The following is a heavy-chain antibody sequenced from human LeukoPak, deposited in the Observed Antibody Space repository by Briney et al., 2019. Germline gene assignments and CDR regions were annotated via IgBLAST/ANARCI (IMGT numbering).Heavy chain of an antibody. CDR1: GFTFDDYA. J-gene: IGHJ3*02. Sequence: GGSLRLSCAASGFTFDDYAMHWVRQAPGKGLEWVSGISWNSGSIGYADSVKGRFTISRDNARNSLYLQMNSLRAEDTALYYCALSSGWYTGAFDIWGQGTMVTVSS. CDR2: ISWNSGSI. V-gene: IGHV3-9*01. CDR3: ALSSGWYTGAFDI. D-gene: IGHD6-19*01.